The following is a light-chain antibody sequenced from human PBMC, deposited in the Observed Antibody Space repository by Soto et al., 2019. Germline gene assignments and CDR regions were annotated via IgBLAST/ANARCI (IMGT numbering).Light chain of an antibody. CDR1: QSVSSN. V-gene: IGKV3-15*01. Sequence: EIVMTQSPATLSVSPGERATLSCRASQSVSSNLAWYQQKPGQAPRLLIYGASTRATGIPARFSGIGSGTEFTLTISSLQSEDFAVYYCQQYNNWPRTFGKGTKVDIK. CDR2: GAS. CDR3: QQYNNWPRT. J-gene: IGKJ1*01.